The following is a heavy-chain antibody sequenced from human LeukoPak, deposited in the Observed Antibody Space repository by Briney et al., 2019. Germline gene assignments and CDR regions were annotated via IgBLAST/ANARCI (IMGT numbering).Heavy chain of an antibody. CDR2: ISYSGST. CDR3: ARQDSSSGYCFDY. V-gene: IGHV4-31*03. CDR1: GGSISSGGYY. Sequence: SEPLSRTCTVSGGSISSGGYYWSWIRQHPGKGPAWLGYISYSGSTYYNPSLKSRVTISVDTAKNQFSLKLSAVTAADTAVYYCARQDSSSGYCFDYWGQGTLVTVSS. D-gene: IGHD6-13*01. J-gene: IGHJ4*02.